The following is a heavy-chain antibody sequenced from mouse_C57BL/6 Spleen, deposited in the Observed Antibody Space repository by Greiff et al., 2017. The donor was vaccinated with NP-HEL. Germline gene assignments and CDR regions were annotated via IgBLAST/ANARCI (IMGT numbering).Heavy chain of an antibody. CDR1: GYTFTSYW. CDR2: IYPSDSET. Sequence: QVQLQQPGAELVRPGSSVKLSCKASGYTFTSYWMDWVKQRPGQGLEWIGNIYPSDSETPYNQKFKDKATLPVDKSSSTSYMQLSSLTSEYSAVYYCARGVNYGSSGAMDYWGQGTSVTVSS. CDR3: ARGVNYGSSGAMDY. J-gene: IGHJ4*01. V-gene: IGHV1-61*01. D-gene: IGHD1-1*01.